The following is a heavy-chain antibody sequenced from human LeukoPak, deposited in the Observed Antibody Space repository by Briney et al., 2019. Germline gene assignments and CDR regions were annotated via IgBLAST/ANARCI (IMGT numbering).Heavy chain of an antibody. Sequence: GASVKVSFKVSGYTPTELSMNWVRQAPGKGLEWMGRFDPEGGETIYTQKFQGRVTMTEDTSTDTAYMELTSLRSEDTAVYYCATDFYRGLQFDYWGQGTLVIVSS. D-gene: IGHD2/OR15-2a*01. CDR1: GYTPTELS. CDR2: FDPEGGET. CDR3: ATDFYRGLQFDY. J-gene: IGHJ4*02. V-gene: IGHV1-24*01.